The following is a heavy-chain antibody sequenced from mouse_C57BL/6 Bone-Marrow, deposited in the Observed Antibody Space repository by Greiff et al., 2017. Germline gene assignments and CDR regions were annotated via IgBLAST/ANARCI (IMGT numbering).Heavy chain of an antibody. J-gene: IGHJ2*01. Sequence: VQLKESGPGLVKPSQSLSLTCSVTGYSITSGYYWNWIRQFPGNQLEWMGFISYDGSNNYNPSLKNRISITRDTSKNQFFLQLNSVTTEDTATYYCARGAIYYYGSSYDWGQGTTLTVSS. D-gene: IGHD1-1*01. CDR3: ARGAIYYYGSSYD. CDR2: ISYDGSN. CDR1: GYSITSGYY. V-gene: IGHV3-6*01.